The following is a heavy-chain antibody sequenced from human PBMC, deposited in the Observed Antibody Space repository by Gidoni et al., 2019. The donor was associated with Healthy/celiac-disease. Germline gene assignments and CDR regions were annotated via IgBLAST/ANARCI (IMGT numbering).Heavy chain of an antibody. CDR1: GVTFSSYA. CDR3: ARDFTGNGYYEERFDP. CDR2: IIPIFGTA. Sequence: QLQLVQSGAEVKKPGSSVKVSCKASGVTFSSYAISWVRQAPGQGLEWMGGIIPIFGTANYAQKFQGRVTITADESTSTAYMELSSLRSEDTAVYYCARDFTGNGYYEERFDPWGQGTLVTVSS. V-gene: IGHV1-69*01. J-gene: IGHJ5*02. D-gene: IGHD3-22*01.